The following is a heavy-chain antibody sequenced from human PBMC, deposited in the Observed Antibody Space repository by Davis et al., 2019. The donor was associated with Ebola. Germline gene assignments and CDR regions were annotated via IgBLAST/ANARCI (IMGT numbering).Heavy chain of an antibody. CDR3: ARGLAALI. CDR2: IYHDGST. Sequence: MPSETLSLTCAVSGGSITSDNYSWSWIRQPPGKGLEWIGYIYHDGSTNYNPSLKSRVTISVDTSKNQFSLKLSSVTAADTAVYYCARGLAALIWGQGTMVTVSS. CDR1: GGSITSDNYS. J-gene: IGHJ3*01. V-gene: IGHV4-30-2*01. D-gene: IGHD6-25*01.